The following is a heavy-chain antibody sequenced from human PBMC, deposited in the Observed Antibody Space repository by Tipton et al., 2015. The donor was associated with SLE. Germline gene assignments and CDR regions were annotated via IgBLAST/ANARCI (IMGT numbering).Heavy chain of an antibody. D-gene: IGHD3-10*01. CDR3: ARGTSMVPGIIILYYYAMDV. CDR1: GGSSSSGSGW. J-gene: IGHJ6*02. Sequence: TLSLTCTVSGGSSSSGSGWWGWVRQSPGKGLEWIGSVYYRGRTFYNLALKSRGTISVDTSKNQFSLKVTSVTAADTAVYYCARGTSMVPGIIILYYYAMDVWGQGTTVTVSS. CDR2: VYYRGRT. V-gene: IGHV4-39*07.